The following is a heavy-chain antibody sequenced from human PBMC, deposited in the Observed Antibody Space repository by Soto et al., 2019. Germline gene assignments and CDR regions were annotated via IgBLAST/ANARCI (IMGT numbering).Heavy chain of an antibody. CDR3: AKDAPGSGWLSDY. Sequence: GGSLRLSCSASGFTFSIYAISWGRQAPGKGLEWVSTIGGSGGGTSYADFVRGRLTISRDNSRNTLYLKMNSLRAEDTAVYYCAKDAPGSGWLSDYWGQGTLVTVSS. CDR2: IGGSGGGT. CDR1: GFTFSIYA. D-gene: IGHD3-22*01. J-gene: IGHJ4*02. V-gene: IGHV3-23*01.